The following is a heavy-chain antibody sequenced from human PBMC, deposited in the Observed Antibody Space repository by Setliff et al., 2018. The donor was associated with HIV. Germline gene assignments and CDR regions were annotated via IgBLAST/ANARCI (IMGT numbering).Heavy chain of an antibody. J-gene: IGHJ3*02. V-gene: IGHV4-30-4*08. CDR2: IYYSGST. D-gene: IGHD3-10*01. CDR1: GGSTSSGDYY. Sequence: PSETLSLTCTVSGGSTSSGDYYWSWIRQPPGKGLEWIGYIYYSGSTYYNPSLKSRVTISVDASKNQFSLKLSSVTAADTAVYYCARDSGRRNDAFDIWGQGTMVTVSS. CDR3: ARDSGRRNDAFDI.